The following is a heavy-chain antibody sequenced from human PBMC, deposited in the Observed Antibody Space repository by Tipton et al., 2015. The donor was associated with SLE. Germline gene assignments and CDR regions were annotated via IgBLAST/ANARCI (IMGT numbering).Heavy chain of an antibody. V-gene: IGHV4-34*01. J-gene: IGHJ3*02. CDR1: GGSFSGFS. CDR3: ARPAGDNADDWYAFEK. D-gene: IGHD3-10*01. CDR2: IYYSGSA. Sequence: TLSLTCAVYGGSFSGFSWSWIRQPPGKGLEWIGSIYYSGSAYSNPSLRSRVTISVDTSKNEFSLKLTSVTAADTAVYYCARPAGDNADDWYAFEKWGQGTMVIVSS.